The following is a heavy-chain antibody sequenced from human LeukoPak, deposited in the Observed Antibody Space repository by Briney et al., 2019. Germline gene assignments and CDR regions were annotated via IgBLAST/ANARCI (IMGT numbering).Heavy chain of an antibody. V-gene: IGHV4-59*12. CDR2: IYYSGST. CDR3: AGKGGPDTYYYDSSGYWRFAFDI. CDR1: GGSISSYY. D-gene: IGHD3-22*01. J-gene: IGHJ3*02. Sequence: SETLSLTCTVSGGSISSYYWSWIRQPPGKGLEWIGYIYYSGSTNYNPSLKSRVTISVDTSKNQFSLKLSSVTAADTAVYYCAGKGGPDTYYYDSSGYWRFAFDIWGQGTMVTVSS.